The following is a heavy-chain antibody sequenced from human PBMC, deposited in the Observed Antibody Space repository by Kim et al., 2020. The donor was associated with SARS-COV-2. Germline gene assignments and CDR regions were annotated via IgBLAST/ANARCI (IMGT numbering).Heavy chain of an antibody. Sequence: SETLSLTCAVYGGSFSGYYWSWIRQPPGKGLEWIGEINHSGSTNYNPSLKSRVTISVDTSKNQFSLKLSSVTAADTAVYYCARGFLKGWSGYTYYFDYWGQGTLVTVSS. J-gene: IGHJ4*02. CDR1: GGSFSGYY. V-gene: IGHV4-34*01. D-gene: IGHD3-3*01. CDR3: ARGFLKGWSGYTYYFDY. CDR2: INHSGST.